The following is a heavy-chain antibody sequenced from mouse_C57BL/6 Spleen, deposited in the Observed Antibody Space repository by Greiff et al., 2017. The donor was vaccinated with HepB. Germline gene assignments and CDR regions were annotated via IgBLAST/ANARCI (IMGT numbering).Heavy chain of an antibody. CDR3: ASVYDYDAMDY. CDR1: GFTFSSYA. D-gene: IGHD2-3*01. CDR2: ISDGGSYT. J-gene: IGHJ4*01. Sequence: DVKLVESGGGLVKPGGSLKLSCAASGFTFSSYAMSWVRQTPEKRLEWVATISDGGSYTYYPDNVKGRFTISRDNAKNNLYLQMSHLKSEDTAMYYCASVYDYDAMDYWGQGTSVTVSS. V-gene: IGHV5-4*03.